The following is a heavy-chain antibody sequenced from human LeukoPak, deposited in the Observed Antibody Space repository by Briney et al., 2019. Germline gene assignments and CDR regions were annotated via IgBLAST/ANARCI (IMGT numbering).Heavy chain of an antibody. CDR3: ARVFTVTTAANWFDP. J-gene: IGHJ5*02. D-gene: IGHD4-17*01. Sequence: VASVKVSCKASGGTFSSYAISWVRQAPGQGLEWMGRIIPILGIANYAQKFQGRVMITADKSTSTAYMELSSLRSEDTAVYYCARVFTVTTAANWFDPWGQGTLVTVSS. CDR1: GGTFSSYA. CDR2: IIPILGIA. V-gene: IGHV1-69*04.